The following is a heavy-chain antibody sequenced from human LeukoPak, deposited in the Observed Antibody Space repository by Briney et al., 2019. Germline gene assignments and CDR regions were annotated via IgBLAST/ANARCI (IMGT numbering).Heavy chain of an antibody. CDR3: AAYSSGDYFDY. D-gene: IGHD5-18*01. Sequence: SETLSLTCTVSGVSISSYYWSWIRQPPGKGLEWIGYIYYSGSTNYNPSLKSRVTISVDTSKNQFSLKLSSVTAADTAVYYCAAYSSGDYFDYWGQGTLVTVSS. J-gene: IGHJ4*02. V-gene: IGHV4-59*01. CDR1: GVSISSYY. CDR2: IYYSGST.